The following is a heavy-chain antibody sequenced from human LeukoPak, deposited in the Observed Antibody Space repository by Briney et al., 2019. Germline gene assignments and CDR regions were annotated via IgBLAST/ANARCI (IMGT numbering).Heavy chain of an antibody. D-gene: IGHD7-27*01. V-gene: IGHV4-59*06. CDR1: GGSISGYY. J-gene: IGHJ5*02. CDR2: IYYSGST. CDR3: AREEVLLGIDSWFDP. Sequence: SETLSLTCTVSGGSISGYYWSWIRQPPGKGLEWIGYIYYSGSTYYNPSLKSRVTISVDTSKNQFSLKLSSVTAADTAVYYCAREEVLLGIDSWFDPWGQGTLVTVSS.